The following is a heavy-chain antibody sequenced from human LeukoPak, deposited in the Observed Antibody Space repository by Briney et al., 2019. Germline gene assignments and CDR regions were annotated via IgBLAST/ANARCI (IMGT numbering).Heavy chain of an antibody. J-gene: IGHJ3*02. Sequence: NPGGPLRLSCAASGFTFSSYWMSWVRQAPGKGLEWVANIKQDGSGKYYVDSVKGRFTISRDNAKNSLYLQMNSLRAEDTAVYYCASFIARYAFDIWGQGTMVTVSS. CDR1: GFTFSSYW. CDR2: IKQDGSGK. CDR3: ASFIARYAFDI. V-gene: IGHV3-7*01. D-gene: IGHD6-13*01.